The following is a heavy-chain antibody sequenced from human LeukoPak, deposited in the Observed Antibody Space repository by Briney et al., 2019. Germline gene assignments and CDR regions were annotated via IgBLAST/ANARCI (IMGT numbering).Heavy chain of an antibody. Sequence: PSETLSLTCTVSGGSISSYYWSWIRQPAGKGLEWIGRIYTSGSTNYNPSPKSRVTMSVDTSKNQFSLKLSSVAAADTAVYYCARVDLDYGDYVGWYFDLWGRGTLVTVSS. CDR3: ARVDLDYGDYVGWYFDL. V-gene: IGHV4-4*07. D-gene: IGHD4-17*01. J-gene: IGHJ2*01. CDR2: IYTSGST. CDR1: GGSISSYY.